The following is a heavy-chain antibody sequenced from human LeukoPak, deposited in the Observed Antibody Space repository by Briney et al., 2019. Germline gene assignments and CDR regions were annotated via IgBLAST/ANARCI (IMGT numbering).Heavy chain of an antibody. Sequence: SETLSLTFTVSGGSISSYYWSWIRQPPGKGLEWIGYFYYSGSTNYNPSLKSRVTISVDTSKNQFSLKLSSVTAADMALYYCARGGSGSYSRYFYYYMDVWGKGTTVTVSS. CDR1: GGSISSYY. D-gene: IGHD3-10*01. CDR2: FYYSGST. CDR3: ARGGSGSYSRYFYYYMDV. J-gene: IGHJ6*03. V-gene: IGHV4-59*01.